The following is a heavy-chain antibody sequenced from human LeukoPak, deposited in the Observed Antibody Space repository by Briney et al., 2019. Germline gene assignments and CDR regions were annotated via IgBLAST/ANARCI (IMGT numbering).Heavy chain of an antibody. D-gene: IGHD6-13*01. V-gene: IGHV4-59*01. CDR2: IYYSGST. CDR1: GGSISSYY. Sequence: SETLSLTCTVSGGSISSYYWSWIRQPPGKGLEWIGYIYYSGSTNYNPSLKSRVTISVDTSKNQFSLKLSSVTAADTAVYYCARGRAFGSWYSHFIGNWFDPWGQGTLVTVSS. CDR3: ARGRAFGSWYSHFIGNWFDP. J-gene: IGHJ5*02.